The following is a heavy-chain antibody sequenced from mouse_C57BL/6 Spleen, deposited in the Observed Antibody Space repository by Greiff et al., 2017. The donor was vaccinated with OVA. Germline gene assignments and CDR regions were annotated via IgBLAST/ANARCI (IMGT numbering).Heavy chain of an antibody. J-gene: IGHJ3*01. Sequence: EVQLQQSGPELVKPGASVKIPCKASGYTFTDYNMDWVKQSHGKSLEWIGDINPNNGGTIYNQKFKGKATLTVDKSSSTAYMELRSLTSEDTAVYYCARRAYYSNYQFAYWGQGTLVTVSA. CDR2: INPNNGGT. D-gene: IGHD2-5*01. CDR1: GYTFTDYN. CDR3: ARRAYYSNYQFAY. V-gene: IGHV1-18*01.